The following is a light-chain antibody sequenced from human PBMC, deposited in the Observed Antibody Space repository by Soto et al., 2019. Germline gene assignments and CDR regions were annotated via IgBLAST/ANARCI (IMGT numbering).Light chain of an antibody. CDR3: QQYGRSPYT. Sequence: EIVLTQSPGALSLSPGERATLSCRASQTASSSHLAWYQQKPGQAPRLLIYDASSRATGISDRFSGSGSGTDFTLTISRLEPEDFAVYYCQQYGRSPYTFGQGTEVEIK. CDR1: QTASSSH. CDR2: DAS. J-gene: IGKJ2*01. V-gene: IGKV3-20*01.